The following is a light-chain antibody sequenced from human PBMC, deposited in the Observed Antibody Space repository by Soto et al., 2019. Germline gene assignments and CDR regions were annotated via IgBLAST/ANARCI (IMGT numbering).Light chain of an antibody. CDR1: QSIANY. V-gene: IGKV1-39*01. Sequence: EIQMTQSPSSLSASVGDRVTITCRASQSIANYLNWYQQKPGTAPNLLIFAASSLQSGVPSRLSGSGSGTDFTLTISSLQPEDFATYYCQQSYSTPLTFGGGTKVDI. CDR2: AAS. CDR3: QQSYSTPLT. J-gene: IGKJ4*01.